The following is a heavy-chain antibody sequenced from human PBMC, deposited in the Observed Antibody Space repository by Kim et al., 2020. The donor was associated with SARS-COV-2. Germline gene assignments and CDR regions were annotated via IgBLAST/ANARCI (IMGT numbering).Heavy chain of an antibody. D-gene: IGHD6-19*01. CDR3: ARQRRISVFGYYMDV. Sequence: SETLSLTCSASGGSISSYYWSWIRQPPGKGLEWVGFIYYNGNTNYNPSLKSRLSMSMDTSENQFFLNLSSVTAADTALYYCARQRRISVFGYYMDVWGKGTTVTVSS. CDR2: IYYNGNT. V-gene: IGHV4-59*08. J-gene: IGHJ6*03. CDR1: GGSISSYY.